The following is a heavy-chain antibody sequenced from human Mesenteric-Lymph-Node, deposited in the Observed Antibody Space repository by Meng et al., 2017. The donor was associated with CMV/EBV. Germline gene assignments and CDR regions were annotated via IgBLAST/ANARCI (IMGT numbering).Heavy chain of an antibody. CDR1: GFIFDDYT. CDR3: AKEGVAGMDV. CDR2: ISWNSGSK. V-gene: IGHV3-9*01. J-gene: IGHJ6*02. Sequence: SLKISCAASGFIFDDYTMHWVRQAPGKGLEWVSGISWNSGSKGYGESVKGRFITSRDNAKNSVYLQMNSLRPEDTALYYCAKEGVAGMDVWGQGTTVTVSS.